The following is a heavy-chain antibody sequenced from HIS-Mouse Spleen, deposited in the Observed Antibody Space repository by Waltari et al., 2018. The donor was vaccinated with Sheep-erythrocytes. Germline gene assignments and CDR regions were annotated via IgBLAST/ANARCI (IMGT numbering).Heavy chain of an antibody. Sequence: QLQLQESGPGLVKPSETLSLTCTVSGGSISSSSYYWGWIRQPPGKGLEWIGIIYYRGRTYHNPSLKSQVTISVDTSKNQFSLKLSSVTAADTAVYYCARDEGTYYDFWSGYPPSYYFDYWGQGTLVTVSS. D-gene: IGHD3-3*01. J-gene: IGHJ4*02. CDR2: IYYRGRT. V-gene: IGHV4-39*07. CDR3: ARDEGTYYDFWSGYPPSYYFDY. CDR1: GGSISSSSYY.